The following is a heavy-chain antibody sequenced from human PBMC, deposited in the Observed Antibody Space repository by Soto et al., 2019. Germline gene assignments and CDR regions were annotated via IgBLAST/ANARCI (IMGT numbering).Heavy chain of an antibody. Sequence: EVRLLESGGGLVQPGGSLRLSCAASGFTFSSHSMSWVRQAPGKELEWVSSISSSGVDIFYADSVKGRFIISRDNSKNTLYLQVNGLRAEDTAVYYCANGAITARRFDYWGQGTLVTVSS. CDR1: GFTFSSHS. CDR3: ANGAITARRFDY. D-gene: IGHD6-6*01. J-gene: IGHJ4*02. V-gene: IGHV3-23*01. CDR2: ISSSGVDI.